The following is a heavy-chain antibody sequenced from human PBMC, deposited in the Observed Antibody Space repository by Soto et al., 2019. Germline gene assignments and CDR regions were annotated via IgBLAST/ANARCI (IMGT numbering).Heavy chain of an antibody. Sequence: PSETLSLTCAVYGGSFSGYYWSWIRQPPGKGLEWIGEINHSGSTNYNPSLKSRVTISVDTSKNQFSLKLSSVTAADTAVYYCARGSGWPLFWGQGTLVTVSS. CDR2: INHSGST. J-gene: IGHJ4*02. CDR1: GGSFSGYY. V-gene: IGHV4-34*01. D-gene: IGHD6-19*01. CDR3: ARGSGWPLF.